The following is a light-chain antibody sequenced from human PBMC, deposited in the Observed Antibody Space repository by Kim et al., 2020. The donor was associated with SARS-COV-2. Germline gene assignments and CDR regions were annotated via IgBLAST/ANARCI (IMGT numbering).Light chain of an antibody. CDR2: EVS. CDR3: SSYAGSNNWV. J-gene: IGLJ3*02. V-gene: IGLV2-8*01. CDR1: SSDVGGYNY. Sequence: GQSVTIPCTGTSSDVGGYNYVSWYQQRPGAAPKLIIYEVSRRPAGVPSRFSGSKSGNMASLTVSGLQAEDEADYHCSSYAGSNNWVFGGGTQLTVL.